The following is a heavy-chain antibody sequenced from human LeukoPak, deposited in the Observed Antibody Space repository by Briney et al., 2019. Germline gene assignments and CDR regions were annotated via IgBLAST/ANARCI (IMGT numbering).Heavy chain of an antibody. Sequence: VGSLRLSSAASGFTFCASVMHSVRQAAGKGLEYVSVISSTVGSTSYANSVKGRFTISSDNSKHTLYLQMCSLRAEDMAVYYCARDLSGGGLDYCGQGPLVTVSS. J-gene: IGHJ4*02. CDR2: ISSTVGST. CDR1: GFTFCASV. D-gene: IGHD3-10*01. V-gene: IGHV3-64*01. CDR3: ARDLSGGGLDY.